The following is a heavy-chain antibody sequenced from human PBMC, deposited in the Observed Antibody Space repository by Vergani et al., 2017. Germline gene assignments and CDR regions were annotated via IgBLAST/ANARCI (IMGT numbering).Heavy chain of an antibody. V-gene: IGHV3-74*03. CDR1: GFTFSNYW. J-gene: IGHJ4*02. D-gene: IGHD3-10*01. CDR2: LNKDGTTT. CDR3: VAGGNAGSLVY. Sequence: VQLVESGGGLVQPGGSLRLSCTASGFTFSNYWMQWVRQAPGKGLMWVSRLNKDGTTTTYADSVRGRFTASRDNADNTLHLQMNSLRVDDTAIYFCVAGGNAGSLVYWGQGTLVTVSS.